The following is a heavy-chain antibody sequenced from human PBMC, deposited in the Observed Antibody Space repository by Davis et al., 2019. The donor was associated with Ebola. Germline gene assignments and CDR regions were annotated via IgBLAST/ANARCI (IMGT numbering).Heavy chain of an antibody. J-gene: IGHJ4*02. D-gene: IGHD1-26*01. Sequence: GESLKISCAASGFTFSSYWMHWVRQAPGKGLVWVSRINSDGSSTSYADSVKGRFTISRDYAKNTLYLQMNSLRAEDTAVYYCARGFVGASILIDYWGQGTLVTVSS. V-gene: IGHV3-74*01. CDR1: GFTFSSYW. CDR3: ARGFVGASILIDY. CDR2: INSDGSST.